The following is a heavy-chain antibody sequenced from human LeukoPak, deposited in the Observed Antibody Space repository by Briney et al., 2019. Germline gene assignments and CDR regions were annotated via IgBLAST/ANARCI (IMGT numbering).Heavy chain of an antibody. CDR2: IKQDGSEK. V-gene: IGHV3-7*01. CDR1: GFTFSSYW. J-gene: IGHJ4*02. Sequence: GGSLRLSCAASGFTFSSYWMSWVRQAPGEGLEWAANIKQDGSEKYYVDSVKGRFTISRDNAKNSLYLQMNSLRAEDTAVYYCASLAAAGTGDDYWGQGTLVTVSS. D-gene: IGHD6-13*01. CDR3: ASLAAAGTGDDY.